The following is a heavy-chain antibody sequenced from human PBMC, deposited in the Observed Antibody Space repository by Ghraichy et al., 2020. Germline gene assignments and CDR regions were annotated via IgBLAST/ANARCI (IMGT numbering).Heavy chain of an antibody. V-gene: IGHV4-34*01. CDR3: ARAGRWGSGSYYNAQIGRYYYYGRDV. CDR2: INHSGST. D-gene: IGHD3-10*01. J-gene: IGHJ6*02. Sequence: SETLSLTCAVYGGSFSGYYWSWIRQPPGKGLEWIGEINHSGSTNYNPSLKSRVTISVDTSKNQFSLKLSSVTAADTAVYYCARAGRWGSGSYYNAQIGRYYYYGRDVWGQGTTVTVSS. CDR1: GGSFSGYY.